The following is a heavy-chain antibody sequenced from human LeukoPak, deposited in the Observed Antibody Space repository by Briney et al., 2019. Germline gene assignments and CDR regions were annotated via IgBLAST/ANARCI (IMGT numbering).Heavy chain of an antibody. CDR2: IYYSGST. CDR1: GGSISSYY. CDR3: ARVADSGSYYRGRVFDY. J-gene: IGHJ4*02. Sequence: PSETLSLTCTVSGGSISSYYWSWIRQPPGKGLEWIGYIYYSGSTNYNPSLKSRVTISVDTSKNQFSLKLSSVTAADTAVYYCARVADSGSYYRGRVFDYWGQGTLVTVSS. V-gene: IGHV4-59*12. D-gene: IGHD1-26*01.